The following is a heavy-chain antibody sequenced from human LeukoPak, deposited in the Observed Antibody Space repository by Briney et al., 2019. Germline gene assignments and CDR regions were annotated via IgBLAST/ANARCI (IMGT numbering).Heavy chain of an antibody. CDR2: ISAYNGNT. Sequence: GASVKVPCKASGYTFTSYGISWVRQAPGQGLEWMGWISAYNGNTNYAQKLQGRVTMTTDTSTSTAYMELRSLRSDDTAVYYCARHREGIAAAGIDYWGQGTLVTVSS. CDR3: ARHREGIAAAGIDY. J-gene: IGHJ4*02. D-gene: IGHD6-13*01. V-gene: IGHV1-18*01. CDR1: GYTFTSYG.